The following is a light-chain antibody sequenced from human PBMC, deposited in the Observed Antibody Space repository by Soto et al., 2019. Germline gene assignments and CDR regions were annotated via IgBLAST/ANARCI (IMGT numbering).Light chain of an antibody. J-gene: IGKJ2*01. CDR1: QSVGSN. CDR2: GAS. Sequence: IVMTKSLAPLSVSTGERTTLSCRAGQSVGSNLAWYQQKPGQAPRLLIYGASTRATGIPARFSGSGSGTEFTLTISSLQSEDFAVYYCQQYNKWPLYTFGQGTKVDIK. CDR3: QQYNKWPLYT. V-gene: IGKV3D-15*01.